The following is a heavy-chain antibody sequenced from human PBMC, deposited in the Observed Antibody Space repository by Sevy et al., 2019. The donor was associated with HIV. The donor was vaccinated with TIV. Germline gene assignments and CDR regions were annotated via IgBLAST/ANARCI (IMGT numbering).Heavy chain of an antibody. D-gene: IGHD6-19*01. CDR1: GFIFSSYE. CDR2: ISSSCRTI. Sequence: GGSLRLSCAASGFIFSSYEMNWVRQAPGKGLEWVSYISSSCRTIYYADSVRGRFTVSRDNAKNSLYLQMNSLRADDTAVYYCAREITLRRGSGWFWGQGSLVTVSS. V-gene: IGHV3-48*03. CDR3: AREITLRRGSGWF. J-gene: IGHJ4*02.